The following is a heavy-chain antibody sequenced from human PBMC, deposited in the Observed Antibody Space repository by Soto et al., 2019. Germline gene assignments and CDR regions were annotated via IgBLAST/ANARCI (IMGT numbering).Heavy chain of an antibody. CDR2: INHSGST. Sequence: SETLSLTCAVYGGSFGGYYWTWIRQPPGTGLEWIGEINHSGSTNYNPSLKSRVTISVDTSKNQFSLKLTSVTAADTAVYYCARDKITGLFDYWGQGTLVHRLL. J-gene: IGHJ4*02. CDR3: ARDKITGLFDY. CDR1: GGSFGGYY. V-gene: IGHV4-34*01. D-gene: IGHD2-8*02.